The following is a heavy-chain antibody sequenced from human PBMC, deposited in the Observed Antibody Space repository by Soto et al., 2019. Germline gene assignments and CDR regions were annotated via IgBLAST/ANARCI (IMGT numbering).Heavy chain of an antibody. CDR2: IYWDDDK. J-gene: IGHJ3*02. CDR3: AHNCSGGSCYKGAAFDI. Sequence: QITLKESGPTLVKPTQTLTLTCTFSGFSLSTSGVGVGWIRQPPGKALEWLALIYWDDDKRYSPSLKSRLTITKDTSKNQVVLTMTNMDPLDTATYYCAHNCSGGSCYKGAAFDIWGQGTMVTVSS. D-gene: IGHD2-15*01. V-gene: IGHV2-5*02. CDR1: GFSLSTSGVG.